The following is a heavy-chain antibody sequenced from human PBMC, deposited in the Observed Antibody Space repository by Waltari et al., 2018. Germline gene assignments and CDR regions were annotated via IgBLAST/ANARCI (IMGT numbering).Heavy chain of an antibody. CDR1: GFTFNYYS. Sequence: EVQVVESGGGLVQPGGSLRLSCAASGFTFNYYSFNWVRQAPGKGLEWVSYMSSGSSTIYYTDSVKGRFTVSRDNAKNSLYLQMNSLRAEDTAVYYCVRSGELHDYWGQGTLVTVSS. J-gene: IGHJ4*02. D-gene: IGHD1-7*01. CDR2: MSSGSSTI. V-gene: IGHV3-48*04. CDR3: VRSGELHDY.